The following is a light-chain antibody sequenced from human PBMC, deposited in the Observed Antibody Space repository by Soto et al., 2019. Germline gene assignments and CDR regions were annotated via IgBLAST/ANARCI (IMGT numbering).Light chain of an antibody. J-gene: IGKJ1*01. CDR3: QQYGSSSSWT. V-gene: IGKV3-20*01. CDR1: QSVTTSY. Sequence: EFVLTQSPGTLSLSPGERATLSCRASQSVTTSYLAWYQQKPGQAPRLLIFGASSRASGIPDRFSGSGSGTDFTLTIRRLEPEDFAVYYCQQYGSSSSWTFGQGTTGDIK. CDR2: GAS.